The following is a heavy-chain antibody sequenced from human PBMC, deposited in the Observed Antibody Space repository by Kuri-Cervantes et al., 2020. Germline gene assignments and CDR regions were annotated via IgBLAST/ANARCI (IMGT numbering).Heavy chain of an antibody. J-gene: IGHJ4*02. CDR1: GGSISSSNW. Sequence: SCAVSGGSISSSNWWSWVRQPPGKGLEWIGEIYLSGSTNYNPSLKSRVTISVDKSKNQFSLKLSSVTAADTAVYYCAKLYSSSWYEAEYYFDYWGQGTLVTVSS. V-gene: IGHV4-4*02. D-gene: IGHD6-13*01. CDR2: IYLSGST. CDR3: AKLYSSSWYEAEYYFDY.